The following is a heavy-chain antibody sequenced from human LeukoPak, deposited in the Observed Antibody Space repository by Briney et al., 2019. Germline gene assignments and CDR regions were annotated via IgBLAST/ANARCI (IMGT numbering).Heavy chain of an antibody. Sequence: PGRSLRLSCAASGFTFSGYGMSWVRQAPGKGLEWVSAISGSGGSTYYADSVKGRFTISRDNSKNTLYLQMNSLRAEDTAVYYCAKGVYSYGPEAIDYWGQGTLVTVSS. CDR1: GFTFSGYG. CDR2: ISGSGGST. J-gene: IGHJ4*02. V-gene: IGHV3-23*01. D-gene: IGHD5-18*01. CDR3: AKGVYSYGPEAIDY.